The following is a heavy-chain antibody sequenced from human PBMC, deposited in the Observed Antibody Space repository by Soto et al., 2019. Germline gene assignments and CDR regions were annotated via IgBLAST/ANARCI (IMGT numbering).Heavy chain of an antibody. V-gene: IGHV1-2*02. D-gene: IGHD3-9*01. CDR3: ARPPGYVTDWYYFDT. J-gene: IGHJ4*02. Sequence: ASVKVSCKTSGNTLTSFYIHWVRQAPGQGLEWVGRLSPTTGGTNYAQHFQGRVAVTWDMSTFTAYMELSSLIYEDTAVYYCARPPGYVTDWYYFDTWGQGTQVTVSS. CDR1: GNTLTSFY. CDR2: LSPTTGGT.